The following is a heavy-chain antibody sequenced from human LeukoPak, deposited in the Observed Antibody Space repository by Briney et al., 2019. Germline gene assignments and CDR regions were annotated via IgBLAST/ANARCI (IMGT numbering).Heavy chain of an antibody. CDR1: GRSISSYY. Sequence: SETLSLTCTLSGRSISSYYGSWIRQPPGEGLEWLGYIYYSGSTNYNPSLKSRVTISVDTSKNQFSLKLSSVTAADTAVYYCARAKYYYDSSGYYYWGQGTLVTVSS. CDR2: IYYSGST. D-gene: IGHD3-22*01. J-gene: IGHJ4*02. V-gene: IGHV4-59*01. CDR3: ARAKYYYDSSGYYY.